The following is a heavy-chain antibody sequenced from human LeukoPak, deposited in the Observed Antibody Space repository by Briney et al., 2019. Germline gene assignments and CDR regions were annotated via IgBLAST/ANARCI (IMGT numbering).Heavy chain of an antibody. J-gene: IGHJ6*02. CDR3: AKEPHGGSRGSYYYDGMDV. V-gene: IGHV3-30*18. D-gene: IGHD3-10*01. CDR1: GFTFSSYG. CDR2: ISYDGSNK. Sequence: GGSLRLSCAASGFTFSSYGMHWVRQAPGKGLEWVAVISYDGSNKYYADSVKGRFTISRDNSKNTLYLQMNSLRAEDTAVYYCAKEPHGGSRGSYYYDGMDVWGQGTTVTVSS.